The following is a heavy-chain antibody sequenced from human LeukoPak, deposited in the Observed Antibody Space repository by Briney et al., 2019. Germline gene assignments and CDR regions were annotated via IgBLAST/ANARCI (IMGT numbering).Heavy chain of an antibody. V-gene: IGHV3-7*01. CDR2: IYQDGSEK. CDR1: GFTFSSYW. D-gene: IGHD6-19*01. Sequence: QAGGSLRLSWVASGFTFSSYWMSWVRQAPGKGLEWVANIYQDGSEKYYVDSVKGRFTISRDNAKTSLFLQMNSLRTEDTAVYYCATAAAGYYFDYWGQGTLVTVPS. J-gene: IGHJ4*02. CDR3: ATAAAGYYFDY.